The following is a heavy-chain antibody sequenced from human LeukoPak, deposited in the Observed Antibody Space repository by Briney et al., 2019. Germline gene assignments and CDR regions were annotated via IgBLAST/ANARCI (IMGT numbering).Heavy chain of an antibody. CDR2: ISTTRRYT. CDR1: GFTFTAFA. J-gene: IGHJ4*02. D-gene: IGHD6-13*01. Sequence: GGSLRLSCAASGFTFTAFAMSWVRQAPGKGLEWVSAISTTRRYTYYADSVKGRFTISRDNAKNTLSLQMNTLRAEDTAVYYFARLSAAAAAGIHFESWGQGTLVTVSS. CDR3: ARLSAAAAAGIHFES. V-gene: IGHV3-21*04.